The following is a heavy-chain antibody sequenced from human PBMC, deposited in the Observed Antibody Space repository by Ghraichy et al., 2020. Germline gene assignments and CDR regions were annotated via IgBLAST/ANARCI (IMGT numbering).Heavy chain of an antibody. CDR1: GGSISSYY. J-gene: IGHJ3*02. CDR2: IYYSGST. V-gene: IGHV4-59*01. Sequence: SETLSLTCTVSGGSISSYYWSWIRQPPGKGLEWIGYIYYSGSTNYNPSLKSRVTISVDTSKNQFSLKLSSVTAADTAVYYCARGVQRFGSSWYVAFDIWGQGTMVTVSS. CDR3: ARGVQRFGSSWYVAFDI. D-gene: IGHD6-13*01.